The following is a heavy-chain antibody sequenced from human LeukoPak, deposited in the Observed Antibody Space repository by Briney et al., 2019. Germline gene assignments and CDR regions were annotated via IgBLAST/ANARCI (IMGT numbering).Heavy chain of an antibody. Sequence: SETLSLTCTVSGGSVSSGSYYWSWIRQPPGKGLEWIGYIYYSGSTNYNPSLKSRVTISVDTSKNQFSLKLSSVTAADTAVYYCARVSSGWYDAFDIWGQGTMVTVSS. V-gene: IGHV4-61*01. CDR1: GGSVSSGSYY. D-gene: IGHD6-19*01. J-gene: IGHJ3*02. CDR3: ARVSSGWYDAFDI. CDR2: IYYSGST.